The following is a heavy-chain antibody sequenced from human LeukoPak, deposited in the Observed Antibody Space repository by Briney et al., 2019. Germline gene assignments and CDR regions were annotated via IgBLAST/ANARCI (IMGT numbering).Heavy chain of an antibody. J-gene: IGHJ6*02. CDR3: AREGRIVVVIPSGGMDV. Sequence: ASVKVSCKASGYTFTGYYMHWVRQAPGQGLEWMGRINPNSGGTNYAQKFQGRVTMTRDTSISTAYMELSRLRSDDTAVYYCAREGRIVVVIPSGGMDVWGQGTTVTVSS. CDR2: INPNSGGT. CDR1: GYTFTGYY. D-gene: IGHD3-22*01. V-gene: IGHV1-2*06.